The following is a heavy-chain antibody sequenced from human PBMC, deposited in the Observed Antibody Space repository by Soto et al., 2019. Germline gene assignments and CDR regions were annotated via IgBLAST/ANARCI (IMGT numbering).Heavy chain of an antibody. J-gene: IGHJ3*02. D-gene: IGHD1-26*01. V-gene: IGHV3-7*03. CDR2: IKQDGSEK. Sequence: GGSLRLSCAASGFTFSSYWMSWVRQAPGKGLEWVANIKQDGSEKYYVDSVKGRFTISRDNAKNSLYLQMNSLRAEDTAVYYCARDEGGLSWDRWEAFDIWGQGTMVTVSS. CDR3: ARDEGGLSWDRWEAFDI. CDR1: GFTFSSYW.